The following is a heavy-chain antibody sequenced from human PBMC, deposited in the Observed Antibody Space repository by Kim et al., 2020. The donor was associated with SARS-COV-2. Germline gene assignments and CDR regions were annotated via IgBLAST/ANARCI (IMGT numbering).Heavy chain of an antibody. CDR2: INHSGST. CDR1: GGSFSGYY. D-gene: IGHD3-9*01. V-gene: IGHV4-34*01. CDR3: ARGRTGLRYFDTAMDV. Sequence: SETLSLTCAVYGGSFSGYYWSWIRQPPGKGLEWIGEINHSGSTNYNPSLKSRVTISVDTSKNQFSLKLSSVTAADTAVYYCARGRTGLRYFDTAMDVWGQGTTVTVSS. J-gene: IGHJ6*02.